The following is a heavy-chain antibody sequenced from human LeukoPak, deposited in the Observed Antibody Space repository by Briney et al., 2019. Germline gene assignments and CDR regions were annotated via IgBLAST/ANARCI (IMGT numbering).Heavy chain of an antibody. Sequence: SETLSLTCTVSGGSISSYYWSWIRQPAGKGLEWIGRIYTSGSTNYNPSLKSRDTMSVDTSKNQFSLKLSSVTAADTAVYYCAREREDIKLMLYAYYFDYWGQGTLVTVSS. V-gene: IGHV4-4*07. D-gene: IGHD2-8*01. CDR1: GGSISSYY. CDR3: AREREDIKLMLYAYYFDY. J-gene: IGHJ4*02. CDR2: IYTSGST.